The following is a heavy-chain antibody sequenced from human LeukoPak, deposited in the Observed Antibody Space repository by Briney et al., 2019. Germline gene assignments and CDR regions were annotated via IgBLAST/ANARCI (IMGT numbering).Heavy chain of an antibody. CDR3: ARVDTTMVRGVIPYYYGMDV. CDR1: GLTVSSNY. V-gene: IGHV3-66*01. Sequence: GGSLRLSCAASGLTVSSNYMSWVRQAPGKGLEWVSLIYSGGSTFYADSVKGRLTISRDNSKSTLYLQMNSLRAEDTAVYYCARVDTTMVRGVIPYYYGMDVWGQGTTVTVSS. J-gene: IGHJ6*02. CDR2: IYSGGST. D-gene: IGHD3-10*01.